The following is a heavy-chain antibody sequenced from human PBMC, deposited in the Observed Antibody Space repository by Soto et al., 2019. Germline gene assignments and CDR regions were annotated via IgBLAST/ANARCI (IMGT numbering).Heavy chain of an antibody. CDR2: IWYDGSRT. Sequence: QVQLVESGGGVVQPGTSLRLSCAASGFTFSTYGMHWVRQAPGKGLDWVALIWYDGSRTHYAESVKGRFTISRDNSKNVLFLQMNSLRVEDTAVYYCARQQIGVAGSTYDYWGQGTMVTVSS. CDR3: ARQQIGVAGSTYDY. D-gene: IGHD6-19*01. CDR1: GFTFSTYG. V-gene: IGHV3-33*01. J-gene: IGHJ4*02.